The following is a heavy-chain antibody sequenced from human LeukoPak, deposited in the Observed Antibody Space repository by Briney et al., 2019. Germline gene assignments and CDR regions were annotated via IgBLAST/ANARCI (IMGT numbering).Heavy chain of an antibody. CDR3: ATNENYYDSSGYLYYFDY. Sequence: GGSLRLSCAASGFTVSSNYMSWVRQAPGKGLEWVSVVYSGGSTYYADSVKGRFTISRDNSKNTLYLQMNSLRAEDTAVYYCATNENYYDSSGYLYYFDYWGQGTLVTVSS. CDR1: GFTVSSNY. J-gene: IGHJ4*02. CDR2: VYSGGST. V-gene: IGHV3-53*01. D-gene: IGHD3-22*01.